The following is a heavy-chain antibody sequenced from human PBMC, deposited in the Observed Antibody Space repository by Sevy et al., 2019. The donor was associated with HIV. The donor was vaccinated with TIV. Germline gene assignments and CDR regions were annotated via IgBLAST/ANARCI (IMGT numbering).Heavy chain of an antibody. D-gene: IGHD2-15*01. CDR2: ISYDGSNK. Sequence: GGSLRLSCAASGFTFSSYGMHWVRQAPGKGLEWVAVISYDGSNKYYADSVKGRFTISRDNSKNTLYLQMNSLRAEDTAVYYCAKDRGCRGGSCYPRHYYYYGMDVWGQGTTVTVSS. CDR3: AKDRGCRGGSCYPRHYYYYGMDV. CDR1: GFTFSSYG. J-gene: IGHJ6*02. V-gene: IGHV3-30*18.